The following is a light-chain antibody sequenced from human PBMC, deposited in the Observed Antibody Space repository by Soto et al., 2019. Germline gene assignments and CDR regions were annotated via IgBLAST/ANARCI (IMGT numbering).Light chain of an antibody. V-gene: IGKV3D-20*02. Sequence: EIVLTQSPATLSLSPGERATLSCRASQSVSSNFLAWYQHKPGQAPRLLIYDSSSRATGIPDRFSGSGSGTDFTLSIIRLEPEDFAVYYCQQRSNWPRITFGQGTRLEIK. CDR2: DSS. CDR1: QSVSSNF. CDR3: QQRSNWPRIT. J-gene: IGKJ5*01.